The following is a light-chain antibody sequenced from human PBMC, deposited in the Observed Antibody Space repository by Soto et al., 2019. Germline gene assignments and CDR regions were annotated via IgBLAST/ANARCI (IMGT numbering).Light chain of an antibody. CDR3: QHYNSYPPWT. CDR2: KAS. CDR1: QSISSW. J-gene: IGKJ1*01. Sequence: DIQMTQSPSTLSASVGDRVTITCRASQSISSWLAWYQQEPGKAPKLLIYKASSLQSGVPSRFSGSGSGTDFTLTISSLQPDDFATYYCQHYNSYPPWTFSQGTKVEIK. V-gene: IGKV1-5*03.